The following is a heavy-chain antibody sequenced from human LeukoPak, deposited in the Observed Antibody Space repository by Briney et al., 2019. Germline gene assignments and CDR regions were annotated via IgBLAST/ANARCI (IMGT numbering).Heavy chain of an antibody. D-gene: IGHD3-22*01. CDR3: TRDAESRYYDSSGYPY. V-gene: IGHV3-49*04. CDR2: IRSKAYGGTT. J-gene: IGHJ4*02. Sequence: PGGSLRLSCAASGFTFSGSAMHWVRQASGKGLEWVGRIRSKAYGGTTEYAASVKGRFSISRDDSKSIAYLQMNSLKTEDTAVYYCTRDAESRYYDSSGYPYWGQGTLVTVSS. CDR1: GFTFSGSA.